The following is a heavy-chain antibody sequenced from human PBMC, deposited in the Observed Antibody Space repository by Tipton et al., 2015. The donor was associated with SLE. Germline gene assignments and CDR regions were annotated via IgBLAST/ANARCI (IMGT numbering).Heavy chain of an antibody. V-gene: IGHV4-39*07. Sequence: TLSLTCSVSGGSMTSNNYNWAWIRQPPGKGLEWIATVDYIGGTYPDPSLRRRVSILLDTSKNYFSLNLTSVTAADTAEYYCARDPRGVATAGSLDYWGQGTLVTVSS. CDR3: ARDPRGVATAGSLDY. CDR2: VDYIGGT. CDR1: GGSMTSNNYN. D-gene: IGHD6-13*01. J-gene: IGHJ4*02.